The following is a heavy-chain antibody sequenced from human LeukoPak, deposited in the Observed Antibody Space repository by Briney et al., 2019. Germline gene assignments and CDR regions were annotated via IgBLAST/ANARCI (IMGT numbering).Heavy chain of an antibody. D-gene: IGHD2-2*01. CDR2: IYHSGST. CDR3: ARVRGRVVIDY. Sequence: PSETLSLTCTVSGASISSGYYWGWIRQPPGKGLEWIGSIYHSGSTYYNPSLKSRVTISVDTSKNQFSLKLSSVTAADTAVYYCARVRGRVVIDYWGQGTLVTVSS. CDR1: GASISSGYY. J-gene: IGHJ4*02. V-gene: IGHV4-38-2*02.